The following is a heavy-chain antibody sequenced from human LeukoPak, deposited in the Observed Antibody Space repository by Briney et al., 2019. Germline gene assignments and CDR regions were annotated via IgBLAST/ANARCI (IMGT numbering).Heavy chain of an antibody. CDR2: IWYDGSNK. J-gene: IGHJ4*02. D-gene: IGHD3-10*01. V-gene: IGHV3-33*01. Sequence: GESLKISCETSGYSFTTYWIGWVRQAPGKGLEWVAFIWYDGSNKYFADSVKGRFTISRDNSRNTLYLQMNSLRAEDTAVYYCARIFSNEFYYGSGSHLDYWGQGTLVTVSS. CDR3: ARIFSNEFYYGSGSHLDY. CDR1: GYSFTTYW.